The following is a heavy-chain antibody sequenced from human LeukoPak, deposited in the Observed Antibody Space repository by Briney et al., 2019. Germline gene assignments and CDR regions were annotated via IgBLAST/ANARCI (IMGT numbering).Heavy chain of an antibody. V-gene: IGHV3-30*03. Sequence: GGSLRLSCAASGFTFSSYGMHWVRQAPGKGLEWVAVISYDGSNKYYADSVKGRFTISRDNSKNTLYLQMNSLGAEDTAVYYCVRGAYSSSWLNFDYWGQGTLVTVSS. CDR1: GFTFSSYG. D-gene: IGHD6-13*01. CDR3: VRGAYSSSWLNFDY. J-gene: IGHJ4*02. CDR2: ISYDGSNK.